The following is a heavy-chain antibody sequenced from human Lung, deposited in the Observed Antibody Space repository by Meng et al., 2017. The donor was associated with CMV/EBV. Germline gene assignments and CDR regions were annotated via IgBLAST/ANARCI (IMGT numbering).Heavy chain of an antibody. Sequence: VXVSCKASGHSFSGYYIHWLRQAPGQGPEWMGWISPNSGDTNYAQKFQGRVTMTRDTSTITVYMELTRLTSDDTAVYYCARAAYTSFFDFWGQGTLVTVSS. CDR3: ARAAYTSFFDF. CDR1: GHSFSGYY. D-gene: IGHD2-2*01. CDR2: ISPNSGDT. V-gene: IGHV1-2*02. J-gene: IGHJ4*02.